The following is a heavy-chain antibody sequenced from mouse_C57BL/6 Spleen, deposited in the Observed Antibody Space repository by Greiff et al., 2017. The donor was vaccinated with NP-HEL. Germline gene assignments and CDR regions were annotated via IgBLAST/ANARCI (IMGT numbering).Heavy chain of an antibody. Sequence: EVQLQQSGPELVKPGASVKISCKASGYTFTDYYMNWVKQSHGKSLEWIGDINPNNGGTSYNQKFKGKATLTVDKSSSTAYMELRSLTSEDSAVYYCARDGGYSFAYWGQGTLVTVSA. CDR2: INPNNGGT. V-gene: IGHV1-26*01. CDR3: ARDGGYSFAY. CDR1: GYTFTDYY. D-gene: IGHD2-3*01. J-gene: IGHJ3*01.